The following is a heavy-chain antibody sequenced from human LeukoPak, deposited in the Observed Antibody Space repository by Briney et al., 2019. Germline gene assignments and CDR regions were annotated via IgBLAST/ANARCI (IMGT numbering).Heavy chain of an antibody. J-gene: IGHJ4*02. CDR3: ASRGSWAGVDY. Sequence: PGGSLRLSCAASGFTVSSNYMSWVRQAPGKGLEWVSLIYSGGNTYYADSVKGRFTISRDNSKNTLYLQMNSLRVEDTAVYFCASRGSWAGVDYWGQGTLVTVSS. CDR1: GFTVSSNY. V-gene: IGHV3-53*01. D-gene: IGHD2-15*01. CDR2: IYSGGNT.